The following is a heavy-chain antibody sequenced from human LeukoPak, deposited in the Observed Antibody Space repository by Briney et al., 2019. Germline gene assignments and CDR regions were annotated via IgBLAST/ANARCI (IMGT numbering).Heavy chain of an antibody. Sequence: ASVKVSCKVSGYTLTELSMHWVRQAPGKGLEWMGGFDPEDGETIYAQKFQGRVTMTEDTSTDTAYMELSSLRSEDTAVYYCATEGNDYSNYAFDYWGQGTLVTVSS. CDR2: FDPEDGET. V-gene: IGHV1-24*01. CDR3: ATEGNDYSNYAFDY. J-gene: IGHJ4*02. CDR1: GYTLTELS. D-gene: IGHD4-11*01.